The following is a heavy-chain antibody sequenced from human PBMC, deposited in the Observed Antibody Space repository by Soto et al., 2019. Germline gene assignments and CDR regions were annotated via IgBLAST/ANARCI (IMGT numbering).Heavy chain of an antibody. Sequence: QVQLVQSGAEVKKPGASVKVSCKASGYTFTSYDINWVRQATGQGLEWMGWMNPNSGNTGYAQKFQGRVTMTRNTXIXTXXMGLSSLRAEDTAVYYCAGGRDSIWYYYYYYGMDVWGQGTTVTVSS. D-gene: IGHD6-13*01. J-gene: IGHJ6*02. V-gene: IGHV1-8*01. CDR3: AGGRDSIWYYYYYYGMDV. CDR1: GYTFTSYD. CDR2: MNPNSGNT.